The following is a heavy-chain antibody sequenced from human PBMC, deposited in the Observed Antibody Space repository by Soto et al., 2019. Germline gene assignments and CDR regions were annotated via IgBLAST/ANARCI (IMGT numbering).Heavy chain of an antibody. D-gene: IGHD3-9*01. J-gene: IGHJ4*02. CDR3: ARPGHYDILTGYYDY. V-gene: IGHV5-51*01. CDR1: GYSFTIYW. Sequence: GESLKISCNGSGYSFTIYWIGWVRQMPGKGLEWMGIIYPGDSDTRYSPSFQGQVTISADRSISTAYLQWSSLKASDTAMYYCARPGHYDILTGYYDYWGQGTLVTVS. CDR2: IYPGDSDT.